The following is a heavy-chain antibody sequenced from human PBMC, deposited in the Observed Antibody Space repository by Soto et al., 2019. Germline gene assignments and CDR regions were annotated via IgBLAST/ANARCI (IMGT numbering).Heavy chain of an antibody. D-gene: IGHD3-9*01. CDR3: AKDPGRLRYFDWLSVV. CDR1: GFTFSNYA. V-gene: IGHV3-23*01. J-gene: IGHJ6*02. Sequence: GGSLRLSCAASGFTFSNYAMNWVRQAPGKGLEWVSAISGSGGSTYHADSVKGRFTISRDNSKNTLYLQMNSLRAEDTAVYYCAKDPGRLRYFDWLSVVWGQGTTVTVSS. CDR2: ISGSGGST.